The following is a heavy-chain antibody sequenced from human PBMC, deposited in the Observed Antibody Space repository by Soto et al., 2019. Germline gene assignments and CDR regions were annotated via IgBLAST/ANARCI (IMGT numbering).Heavy chain of an antibody. Sequence: EAQLLESGGGLVQPGGSLRLSCDASSFTFSTFAMSWVRQAPGQGLEWVSVISGSGGFTYYADSVKGRFTISRDNSKNTLFLQMNSLRVEDTAVYYCAKRGITIFGVVTNYYSGVDVWGQGTTVTVSS. V-gene: IGHV3-23*01. D-gene: IGHD3-3*01. CDR2: ISGSGGFT. CDR3: AKRGITIFGVVTNYYSGVDV. J-gene: IGHJ6*02. CDR1: SFTFSTFA.